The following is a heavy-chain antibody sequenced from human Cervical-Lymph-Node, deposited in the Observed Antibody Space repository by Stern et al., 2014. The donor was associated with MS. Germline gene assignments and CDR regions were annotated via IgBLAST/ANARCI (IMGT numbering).Heavy chain of an antibody. D-gene: IGHD5-18*01. CDR2: ISYDGTDK. Sequence: QDQLVQSGGGVVQPGRSLRLSCAASGFTFSSYAMHWVRQAPGKGLEWVAFISYDGTDKSYADSVKGRFTISRDNSKNMVYLQMNSLRAEDTAVWYCARRQLWQQYYGMDVWGQGTMVTVSS. V-gene: IGHV3-30*04. CDR3: ARRQLWQQYYGMDV. J-gene: IGHJ6*02. CDR1: GFTFSSYA.